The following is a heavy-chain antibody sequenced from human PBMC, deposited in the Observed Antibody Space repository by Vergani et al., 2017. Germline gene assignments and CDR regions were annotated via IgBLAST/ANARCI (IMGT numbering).Heavy chain of an antibody. CDR3: ARDSSSWFLFDY. CDR1: GGSISSHY. Sequence: QVQLQESGPGLVKPSETLSLTCTVSGGSISSHYWSWIRQPPGKGLEWIGYIYYSGSTNYNHSLKSRVTISVDTSKNQFSLKLSSVTAADTAVYYCARDSSSWFLFDYWGQGTLVTVSS. J-gene: IGHJ4*02. D-gene: IGHD6-13*01. CDR2: IYYSGST. V-gene: IGHV4-59*11.